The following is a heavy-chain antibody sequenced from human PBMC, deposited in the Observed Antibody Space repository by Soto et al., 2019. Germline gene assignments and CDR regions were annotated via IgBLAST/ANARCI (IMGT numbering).Heavy chain of an antibody. CDR2: MNPNSGNT. J-gene: IGHJ4*02. CDR3: ARGVYSSSSVGYYFDY. Sequence: QVQLVQSGAEVKKPGASVKVSCTASGYTFTSYDINWVRQATGQGLEWMGWMNPNSGNTGYAQKFQGRVTMTRNTSISTAYMELSSLRSEDTAVYYCARGVYSSSSVGYYFDYWGQGTLVTVSS. CDR1: GYTFTSYD. V-gene: IGHV1-8*01. D-gene: IGHD6-13*01.